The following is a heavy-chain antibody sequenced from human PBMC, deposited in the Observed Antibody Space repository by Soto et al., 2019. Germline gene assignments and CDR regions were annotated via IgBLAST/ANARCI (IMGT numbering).Heavy chain of an antibody. CDR1: GGSISSSSYY. CDR3: ARSTSGRGVRTPVAGSFDY. J-gene: IGHJ4*02. CDR2: IYYSGST. Sequence: QLQLQESGPGLVKPSETLSLTCTVSGGSISSSSYYWGWIRQPPGKGLEWIGSIYYSGSTYYNPSLKSRVTISVDTSKNQFSLKLSSVTAADTAVYYCARSTSGRGVRTPVAGSFDYWGQGTLVTVSS. V-gene: IGHV4-39*01. D-gene: IGHD6-19*01.